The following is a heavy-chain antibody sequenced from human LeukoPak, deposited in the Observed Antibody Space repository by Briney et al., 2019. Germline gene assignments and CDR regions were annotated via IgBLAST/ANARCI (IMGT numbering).Heavy chain of an antibody. Sequence: ASVKVSCKASGYTFTNYDINWVRQAAGQGLEWMGWMNPNSGKRGYAQKFQGRVTITTNTSISTAYMELSSLRSEDTALYYCVRDGYCTSKGCPYGRGFDSWGQGTLVTVSS. CDR2: MNPNSGKR. J-gene: IGHJ4*02. D-gene: IGHD2-2*01. CDR1: GYTFTNYD. CDR3: VRDGYCTSKGCPYGRGFDS. V-gene: IGHV1-8*03.